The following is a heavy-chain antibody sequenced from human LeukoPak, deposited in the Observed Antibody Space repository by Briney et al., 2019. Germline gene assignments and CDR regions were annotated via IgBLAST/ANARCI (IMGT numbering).Heavy chain of an antibody. CDR3: ARDASSGYPFDY. D-gene: IGHD3-22*01. Sequence: SVKVSCKASGGTFSSYAISWVRQAPGQGLEWMGRIIPIFGTANYAQKFQGRVTITADKSTSTAYMELSSLRSEDTAVYYCARDASSGYPFDYWGQGTLVTVSS. V-gene: IGHV1-69*06. J-gene: IGHJ4*02. CDR1: GGTFSSYA. CDR2: IIPIFGTA.